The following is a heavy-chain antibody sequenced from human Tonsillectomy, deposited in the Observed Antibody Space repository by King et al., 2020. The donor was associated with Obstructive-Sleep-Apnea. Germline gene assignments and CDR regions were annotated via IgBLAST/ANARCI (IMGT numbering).Heavy chain of an antibody. V-gene: IGHV3-23*01. CDR3: AKDDYYYYGMDV. CDR2: ISGSGGSA. J-gene: IGHJ6*02. CDR1: GFSFSNNA. Sequence: VQLQESGGGLVQPGGSLRLSCAASGFSFSNNAMSWVRQAPGKGLEWVSAISGSGGSAHYADSLKGRFTISRDNSKNTLFLQMNTLRAEDTAVYYCAKDDYYYYGMDVWGQGTTVTVSS.